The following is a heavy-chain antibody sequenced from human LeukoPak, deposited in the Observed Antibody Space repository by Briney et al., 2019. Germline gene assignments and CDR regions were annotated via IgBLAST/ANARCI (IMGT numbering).Heavy chain of an antibody. CDR2: ISPIFGTA. V-gene: IGHV1-69*06. Sequence: SVTVSCKASGGTFSSYAISWGRQAPGQGLEWMGWISPIFGTANYAQKFQGRVTITADKSTSTAYMELRLLRAADAAVDYCSTCDYGRCAYWGRGTLVTVSS. CDR3: STCDYGRCAY. D-gene: IGHD4-17*01. J-gene: IGHJ4*02. CDR1: GGTFSSYA.